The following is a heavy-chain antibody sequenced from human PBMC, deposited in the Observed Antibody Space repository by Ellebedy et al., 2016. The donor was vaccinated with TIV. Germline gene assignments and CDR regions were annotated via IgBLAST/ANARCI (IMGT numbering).Heavy chain of an antibody. D-gene: IGHD3-10*01. V-gene: IGHV1-18*01. Sequence: AASVKVSCKASGYSFSSYAISWVRQAPGQGLEWMGWINAYNGNTDYGQKFHGRFTMTTDTSSNTAYMELRSLRSDDTALYYCARTGYYYGSRTLDWFDPWGQGTLVTVSS. CDR2: INAYNGNT. J-gene: IGHJ5*02. CDR1: GYSFSSYA. CDR3: ARTGYYYGSRTLDWFDP.